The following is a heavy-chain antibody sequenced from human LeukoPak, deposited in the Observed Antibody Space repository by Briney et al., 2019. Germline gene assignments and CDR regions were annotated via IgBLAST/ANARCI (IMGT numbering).Heavy chain of an antibody. Sequence: GGALVLSWAAAGFTFSSYWRRGVRQAQGKGLEGVANIKQDGSEKYYVDSVKGRFTISRDNAKNSLYLQMNSLRAEDTAVYYCASGYCSSGRCYVDYWGQGTLVTVSS. V-gene: IGHV3-7*01. CDR2: IKQDGSEK. CDR1: GFTFSSYW. J-gene: IGHJ4*02. D-gene: IGHD2-15*01. CDR3: ASGYCSSGRCYVDY.